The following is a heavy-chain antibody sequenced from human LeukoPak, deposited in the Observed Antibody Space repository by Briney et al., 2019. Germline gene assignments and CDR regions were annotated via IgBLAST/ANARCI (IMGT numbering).Heavy chain of an antibody. CDR1: GGSLSSYY. J-gene: IGHJ4*02. Sequence: SETLSLTCTVTGGSLSSYYWSWLRQPPGKGLEGIGRIYYSGSTYYNPSLKSRVTISVDTSKNQFSLKLSSVTAADTAVYYCARHRMDYYDSTHHYFDYWGQGTLVTVSS. CDR3: ARHRMDYYDSTHHYFDY. CDR2: IYYSGST. D-gene: IGHD3-22*01. V-gene: IGHV4-59*05.